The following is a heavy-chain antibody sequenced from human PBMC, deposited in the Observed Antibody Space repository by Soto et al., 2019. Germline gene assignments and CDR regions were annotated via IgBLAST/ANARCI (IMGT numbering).Heavy chain of an antibody. CDR2: ISGSGGST. J-gene: IGHJ4*02. D-gene: IGHD3-10*01. CDR1: GFTFSSYA. Sequence: EVQLLESGGGLVQPGGSLRLSCAASGFTFSSYAMSWVRQAPGKGLEWVSAISGSGGSTYYADSVKGRFTISRDNSKNTLYLQMNSLRAEDTAVYYCAKLYYYGSGSYYSPLDYWGQGTLVTVSS. V-gene: IGHV3-23*01. CDR3: AKLYYYGSGSYYSPLDY.